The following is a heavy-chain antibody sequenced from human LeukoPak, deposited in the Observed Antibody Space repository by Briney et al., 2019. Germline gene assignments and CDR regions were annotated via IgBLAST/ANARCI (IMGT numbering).Heavy chain of an antibody. CDR3: AKDDDWGRFNH. Sequence: AGGTLRLSCAASGFSFRSHGMNWVRQAPGKGLEWVSGISPRGDITYYKDSVRGRFTISRDNFKNMVSLQLNSLRAEDTAMYYCAKDDDWGRFNHWGQGTLVTVSS. J-gene: IGHJ1*01. D-gene: IGHD3-16*01. V-gene: IGHV3-23*01. CDR2: ISPRGDIT. CDR1: GFSFRSHG.